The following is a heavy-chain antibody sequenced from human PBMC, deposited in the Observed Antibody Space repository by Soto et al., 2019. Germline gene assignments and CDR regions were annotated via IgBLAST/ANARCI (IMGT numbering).Heavy chain of an antibody. CDR2: INHSGST. V-gene: IGHV4-34*01. CDR3: ARGNSNYRGVDAFDI. J-gene: IGHJ3*02. CDR1: GGSFSGYY. Sequence: SETLSLTCAVYGGSFSGYYWSWIRQPPGKGLEWIGEINHSGSTNYNPSLKSRVTISVDTSKNQFSLKLSSVTAADTAVYYCARGNSNYRGVDAFDIWGQGTMVTV. D-gene: IGHD4-4*01.